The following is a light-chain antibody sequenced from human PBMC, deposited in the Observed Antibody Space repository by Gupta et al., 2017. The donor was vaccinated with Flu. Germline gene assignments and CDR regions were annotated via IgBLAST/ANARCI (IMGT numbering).Light chain of an antibody. CDR3: SSYTSGSTPLYV. CDR1: NSDVGNYDF. CDR2: DVK. J-gene: IGLJ1*01. V-gene: IGLV2-14*01. Sequence: QSALTQPASVSGSPGQSITISCTGTNSDVGNYDFVSWYQQHPGKAPKLMIYDVKNRPSGVSDRFSGSKSGNTAFLTISWLQSEDEADYYCSSYTSGSTPLYVFGGGIKVTVL.